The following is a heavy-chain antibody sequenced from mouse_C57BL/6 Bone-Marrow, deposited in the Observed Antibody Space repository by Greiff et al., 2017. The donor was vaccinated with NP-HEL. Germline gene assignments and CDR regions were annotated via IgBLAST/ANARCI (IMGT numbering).Heavy chain of an antibody. J-gene: IGHJ2*01. V-gene: IGHV1-82*01. Sequence: VQLQQSGPELVKPGASVKISCKASGYTFSTSWMNWMKQRPGKGLEWIGRIYPGDGDTTYSGNFEGKASLTADKSSNSAYMQLSSLTSEDSAVYFCARGESWGAFFDYGGRGTTLTVSS. CDR1: GYTFSTSW. CDR3: ARGESWGAFFDY. CDR2: IYPGDGDT. D-gene: IGHD6-1*01.